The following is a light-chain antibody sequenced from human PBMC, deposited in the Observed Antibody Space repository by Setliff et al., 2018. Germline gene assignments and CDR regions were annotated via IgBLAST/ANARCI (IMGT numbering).Light chain of an antibody. Sequence: QSVLTQPASVSGSPGQSVTISCTGTNNDVGAYNYVSWYQQHPGKAPKFMIYDVSKRSPGASDRFSGSKSGKTASLTISGLQAEDEADYYCCSYAGGSTYVFGTGTKVTVL. V-gene: IGLV2-23*02. CDR1: NNDVGAYNY. J-gene: IGLJ1*01. CDR2: DVS. CDR3: CSYAGGSTYV.